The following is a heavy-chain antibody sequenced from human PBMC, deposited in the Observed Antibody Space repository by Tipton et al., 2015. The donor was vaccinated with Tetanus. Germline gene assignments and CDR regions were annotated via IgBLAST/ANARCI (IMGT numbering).Heavy chain of an antibody. Sequence: GSLRLSCAASGFTFSSYSMNWVRQAPGKGLEWVSSISSSSSYIYYADSVKGRFTISRDNAKNSLYLQMNSLRAEDTAVYYCARETLADYSLTRSSPHYYYYYGMDVWGQGTTVTVSS. CDR3: ARETLADYSLTRSSPHYYYYYGMDV. CDR2: ISSSSSYI. J-gene: IGHJ6*02. CDR1: GFTFSSYS. D-gene: IGHD4-11*01. V-gene: IGHV3-21*01.